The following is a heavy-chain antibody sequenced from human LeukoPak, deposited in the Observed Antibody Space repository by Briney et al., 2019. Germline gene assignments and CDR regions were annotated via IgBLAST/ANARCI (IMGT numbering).Heavy chain of an antibody. J-gene: IGHJ5*02. V-gene: IGHV1-24*01. CDR2: FDPEDGET. Sequence: ASVKVSCKVSGYTLTELSMHWVRQAPGKGLEWMGGFDPEDGETIYAQKFQGRVTMTEDTSTDTAYMELSSLRSEDTAVYYCATGRITIFPIPYWFDPWGQGTLVTVSS. CDR3: ATGRITIFPIPYWFDP. CDR1: GYTLTELS. D-gene: IGHD3-3*01.